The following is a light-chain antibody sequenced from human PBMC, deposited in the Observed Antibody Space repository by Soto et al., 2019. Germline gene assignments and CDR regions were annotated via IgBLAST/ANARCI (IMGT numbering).Light chain of an antibody. CDR2: DVS. J-gene: IGKJ5*01. V-gene: IGKV3-15*01. CDR1: QSVSST. CDR3: QQYNNLPFS. Sequence: EIVMTQSPATLSVSPGERAALSCRASQSVSSTVAWYQQKSGQSPRLLIYDVSTRATGVPARFSGTGSEADLTLPISRLQSEDSAVYFYQQYNNLPFSFGQETRLEIK.